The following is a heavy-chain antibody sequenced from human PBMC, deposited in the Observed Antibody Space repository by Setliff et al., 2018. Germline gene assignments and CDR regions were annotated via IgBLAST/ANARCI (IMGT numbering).Heavy chain of an antibody. CDR2: IYDSGSI. D-gene: IGHD2-15*01. CDR1: GGSISSYY. J-gene: IGHJ5*02. V-gene: IGHV4-59*08. Sequence: SETLSLTCTVSGGSISSYYWTWIRQSPGKGLEWIGNIYDSGSINYNPSLKSRVTTSVGTSKNQFSLKLSSVTAADTAVYYCARLVETSTWGNWFDPWGQGTLGTVSS. CDR3: ARLVETSTWGNWFDP.